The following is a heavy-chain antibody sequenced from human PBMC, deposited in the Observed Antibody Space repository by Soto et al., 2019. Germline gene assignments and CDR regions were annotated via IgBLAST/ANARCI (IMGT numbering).Heavy chain of an antibody. Sequence: QVQLVESGGGLVKPGGSLRLSCAASGFTFSDYYMSWIRQAPGKGLEWVSYISSSSSYTNYADPVKGRFTIARDNAKNSLYLQMTSLKAEDTAVYYRARTPGHSGSYYDYWGQGTLVTVSS. CDR3: ARTPGHSGSYYDY. V-gene: IGHV3-11*06. CDR1: GFTFSDYY. J-gene: IGHJ4*02. D-gene: IGHD1-26*01. CDR2: ISSSSSYT.